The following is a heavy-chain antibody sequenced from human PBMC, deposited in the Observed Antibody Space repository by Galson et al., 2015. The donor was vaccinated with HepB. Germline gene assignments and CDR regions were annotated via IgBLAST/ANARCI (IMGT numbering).Heavy chain of an antibody. Sequence: SVKVSCKASGYIFTYYGISWVRQAPGQGLGWMGWITPYNGNTSYARSYQGRVTMTTDTSTSTAYMELRSLRSDDTAVYYCARARLRFFGRPVPVGWFVTWAPIASSSPTQMKRRSRIASDTAVYNWAGGSLRFLGGPGPVGGVAPGAQGTPLIFSS. D-gene: IGHD3-3*01. CDR1: GYIFTYYG. J-gene: IGHJ5*02. V-gene: IGHV1-18*01. CDR3: ARARLRFFGRPVPVGWFVTWAPIASSSPTQMKRRSRIASDTAVYNWAGGSLRFLGGPGPVGGVAP. CDR2: ITPYNGNT.